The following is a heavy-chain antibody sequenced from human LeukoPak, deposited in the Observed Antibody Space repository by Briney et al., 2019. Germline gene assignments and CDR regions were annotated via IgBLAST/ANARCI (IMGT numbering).Heavy chain of an antibody. CDR2: INTNTGNP. D-gene: IGHD4-11*01. V-gene: IGHV7-4-1*02. J-gene: IGHJ6*03. CDR1: GYTFTSYA. CDR3: ARETVNLHYYCYMDV. Sequence: ASVKVSCKASGYTFTSYAMNWVRQAPGKGREWMGWINTNTGNPTYAQGFTGRFVFSLDTSVSPAYLQISSLTAEDTAVYYCARETVNLHYYCYMDVWGKGTTVTVSS.